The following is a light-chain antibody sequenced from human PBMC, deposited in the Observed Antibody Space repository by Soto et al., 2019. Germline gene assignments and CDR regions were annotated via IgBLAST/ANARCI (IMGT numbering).Light chain of an antibody. CDR1: TGHSSYA. Sequence: QLVLTQSPSASASLGASVKLTCTLSTGHSSYAIAWHQQQPDKGPRFLMKLNSDGSHSKGDGIPDRFSGSSSGAERYLTISRLQSDDEADYYCQTWGTGIPRVFGGGTKLTVL. CDR2: LNSDGSH. CDR3: QTWGTGIPRV. V-gene: IGLV4-69*01. J-gene: IGLJ2*01.